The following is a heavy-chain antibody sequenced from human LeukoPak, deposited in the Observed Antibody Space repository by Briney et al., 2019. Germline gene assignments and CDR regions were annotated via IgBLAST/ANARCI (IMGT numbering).Heavy chain of an antibody. Sequence: PSETLSLTCTVSGGSISSGSYYWSWIRQAEGKGLEWIGRIYTSGSTNHNPSLKSRVTISVATSKNQSPLKLSSVTAADTAVYYCARSISYYDDAFDIWGQGTMVTVSS. CDR3: ARSISYYDDAFDI. CDR1: GGSISSGSYY. CDR2: IYTSGST. V-gene: IGHV4-61*02. D-gene: IGHD3-3*01. J-gene: IGHJ3*02.